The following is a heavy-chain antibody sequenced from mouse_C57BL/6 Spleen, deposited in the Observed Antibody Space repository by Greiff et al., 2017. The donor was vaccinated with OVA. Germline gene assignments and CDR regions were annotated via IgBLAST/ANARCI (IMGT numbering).Heavy chain of an antibody. Sequence: AQLQQSGAELVKPGASVKLSCKASGYTFTEYTIYWVKQRSGQGLVWIGWFYPGSGSITYYEKFKDKATLTADKSSSTVYMELSRLTSEDSAVYFCARHEIYYGSNWYFDVWGTGTTDTVSS. J-gene: IGHJ1*03. CDR2: FYPGSGSI. CDR1: GYTFTEYT. V-gene: IGHV1-62-2*01. CDR3: ARHEIYYGSNWYFDV. D-gene: IGHD1-1*01.